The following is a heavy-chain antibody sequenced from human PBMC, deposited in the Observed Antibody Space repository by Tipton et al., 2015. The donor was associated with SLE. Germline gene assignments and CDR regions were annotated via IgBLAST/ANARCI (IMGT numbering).Heavy chain of an antibody. CDR2: VSWNSDSI. CDR1: GFTFDDYA. J-gene: IGHJ4*02. V-gene: IGHV3-9*03. CDR3: AKGLYDTSGPLDY. Sequence: SLRLSCAVSGFTFDDYAMHWVRQAPGKGLEWVSGVSWNSDSIGYGDSVEGRFTISRDNAKNSLYLQMNSLRAEDMAFYYCAKGLYDTSGPLDYWGQGTLVNVSS. D-gene: IGHD3-22*01.